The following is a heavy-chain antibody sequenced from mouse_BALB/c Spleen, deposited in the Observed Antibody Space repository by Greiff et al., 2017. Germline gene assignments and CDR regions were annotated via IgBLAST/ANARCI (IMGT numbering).Heavy chain of an antibody. CDR2: IDPANGNT. D-gene: IGHD1-2*01. CDR3: ARIHYYGYYWYFDV. CDR1: GFNIKDTY. J-gene: IGHJ1*01. V-gene: IGHV14-3*02. Sequence: EVQLQQSGAELVKPGASVTLSCTASGFNIKDTYMHWVKQRPEHGLEWIGRIDPANGNTKYDPKFQGKATITADTSSNTAYLQLSSLTSEDTAVYYCARIHYYGYYWYFDVWGAGTMVTVSA.